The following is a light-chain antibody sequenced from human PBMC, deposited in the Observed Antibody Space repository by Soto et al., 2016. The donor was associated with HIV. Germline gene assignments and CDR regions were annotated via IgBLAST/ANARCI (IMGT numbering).Light chain of an antibody. CDR3: QQSYNYPLPT. CDR1: QTISNF. J-gene: IGKJ1*01. V-gene: IGKV1-39*01. Sequence: DIQMTQSPSSLSASIGDRVTITCRASQTISNFLHWYQQKPGKAPKLLIYTASSLQSGVPSRFSGSGSGTDFTLTLTSLQPEDFATYYCQQSYNYPLPTFGQGTKVKSN. CDR2: TAS.